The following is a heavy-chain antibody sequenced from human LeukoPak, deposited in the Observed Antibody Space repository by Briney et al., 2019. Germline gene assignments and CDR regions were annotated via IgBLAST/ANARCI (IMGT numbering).Heavy chain of an antibody. Sequence: QPGGSLRLSCAASGFTFSSYWMHWVRQAPGKGLVWVSRINSDGSSTSYADSVKGRFTISRDNSKNTLYLQMNSLRAEDTAVYYCAPYCSGGSCYRYWGQGTLVTVSS. CDR2: INSDGSST. V-gene: IGHV3-74*01. D-gene: IGHD2-15*01. J-gene: IGHJ4*02. CDR3: APYCSGGSCYRY. CDR1: GFTFSSYW.